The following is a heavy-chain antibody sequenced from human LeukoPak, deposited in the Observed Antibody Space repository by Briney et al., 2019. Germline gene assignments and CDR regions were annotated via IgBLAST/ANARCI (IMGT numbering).Heavy chain of an antibody. J-gene: IGHJ4*02. Sequence: GGSLRLSCAASGFTVSSNYMSWVRQAPGKGLEWVSVIYSGGSTYYADSVKGRFTISRDNSKNTLYLQMNSLRAEDTAVYYCARDNRWDCSSTSCYAPDYWGQGTLVTVSS. CDR2: IYSGGST. V-gene: IGHV3-53*01. CDR3: ARDNRWDCSSTSCYAPDY. CDR1: GFTVSSNY. D-gene: IGHD2-2*01.